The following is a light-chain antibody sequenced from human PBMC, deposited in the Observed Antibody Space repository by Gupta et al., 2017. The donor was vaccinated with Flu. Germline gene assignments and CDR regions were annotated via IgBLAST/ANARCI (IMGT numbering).Light chain of an antibody. V-gene: IGKV3-11*01. CDR1: QSVSTS. CDR3: QQRSDLPMYT. Sequence: ELLFRHSPPTLSFSRRVRALLFCGARQSVSTSLAWYQHKPCQAPRLLMSDASKRAAGIPARFSGSGSGTDFTLTISTLEPEDFAVYYCQQRSDLPMYTFGQGTKVEIK. CDR2: DAS. J-gene: IGKJ2*01.